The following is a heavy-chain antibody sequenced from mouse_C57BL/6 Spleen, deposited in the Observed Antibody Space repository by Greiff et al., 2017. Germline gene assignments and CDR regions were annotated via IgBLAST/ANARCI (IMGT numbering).Heavy chain of an antibody. V-gene: IGHV1-54*01. CDR3: ARGDSNDYYAMDY. CDR1: GYAFTNYL. D-gene: IGHD2-5*01. J-gene: IGHJ4*01. Sequence: QVQLQQSGAELVRPGTSVKVSCTASGYAFTNYLIEWVKQRPGQGLEWIGVINPGSGGTNYNEKFKGKVTLTADKSSSTAYMQLSSLTSEDSAVYFCARGDSNDYYAMDYWGQGTSVTVSS. CDR2: INPGSGGT.